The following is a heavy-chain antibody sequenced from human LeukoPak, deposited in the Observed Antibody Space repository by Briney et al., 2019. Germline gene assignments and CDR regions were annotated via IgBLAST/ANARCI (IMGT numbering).Heavy chain of an antibody. CDR3: ARGPGIQLWRFDYYYMDV. CDR2: ISAYNGNT. V-gene: IGHV1-18*01. Sequence: ASVKVSCKASGYTFTSYGISWVRQAPGQGLEWMGWISAYNGNTNYAQKLQGRVTMTTDTSTSTAYMELRSVRSDDTAVYYCARGPGIQLWRFDYYYMDVWGKGTTVTVSS. J-gene: IGHJ6*03. CDR1: GYTFTSYG. D-gene: IGHD5-18*01.